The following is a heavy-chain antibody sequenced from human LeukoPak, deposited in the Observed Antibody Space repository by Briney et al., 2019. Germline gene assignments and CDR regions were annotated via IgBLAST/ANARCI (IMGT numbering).Heavy chain of an antibody. Sequence: SVEVSCKASGGTFSSYAISWVRQAPGQGLEWMGGIIPIFGTANYAQKFQGRVTITTDESTSTAYMELSSLRSEDTAVYYCAREGGILYGGYAYGWFGPWGQGTLVTLSP. J-gene: IGHJ5*02. D-gene: IGHD5-12*01. CDR3: AREGGILYGGYAYGWFGP. CDR1: GGTFSSYA. V-gene: IGHV1-69*05. CDR2: IIPIFGTA.